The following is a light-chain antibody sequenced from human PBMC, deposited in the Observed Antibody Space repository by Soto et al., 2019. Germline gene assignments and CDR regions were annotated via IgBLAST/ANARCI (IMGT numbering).Light chain of an antibody. CDR3: QQYNNGYT. V-gene: IGKV3-15*01. Sequence: EIVMTQSPATLSVSPGERATLSCRASQSVSNNLVWYQQKPGQALRLLIYDASTRATDTAARFSGSGSGTEFTLIISSLQSEDLAVYYCQQYNNGYTFGQGTKLEIK. CDR1: QSVSNN. CDR2: DAS. J-gene: IGKJ2*01.